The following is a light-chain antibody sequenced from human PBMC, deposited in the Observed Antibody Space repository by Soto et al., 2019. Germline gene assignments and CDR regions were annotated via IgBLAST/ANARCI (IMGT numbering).Light chain of an antibody. CDR2: DNT. CDR1: GSTIGAGYD. Sequence: QPVVTQPPSVSGAPGQRVTISCTGSGSTIGAGYDVHWYQQLPGTAPRLLIYDNTNRPSGVPDRFSGSKSGTSASLAISGLQAEDEADYYCQSYDSSLSVVFGGGTKLTVL. CDR3: QSYDSSLSVV. V-gene: IGLV1-40*01. J-gene: IGLJ2*01.